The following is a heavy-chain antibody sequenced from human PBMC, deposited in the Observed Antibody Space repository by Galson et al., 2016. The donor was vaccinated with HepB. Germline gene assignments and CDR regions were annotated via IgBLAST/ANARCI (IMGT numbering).Heavy chain of an antibody. CDR3: VGDRSWEGYSLDV. Sequence: ETLSLTCTLSGGSIMGDFWNWLRQAPEKRPEWIGFVSYDGKTSFRPPRKTRFTISLDTSNNPFSLRLTSMMPAATAVYYVVGDRSWEGYSLDVWGPGTTVTVSS. J-gene: IGHJ6*02. CDR1: GGSIMGDF. V-gene: IGHV4-59*12. D-gene: IGHD1-26*01. CDR2: VSYDGKT.